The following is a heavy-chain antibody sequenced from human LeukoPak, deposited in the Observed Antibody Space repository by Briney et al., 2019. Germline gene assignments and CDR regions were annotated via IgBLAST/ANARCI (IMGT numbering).Heavy chain of an antibody. J-gene: IGHJ6*03. D-gene: IGHD3-22*01. V-gene: IGHV4-34*01. CDR3: ARGRQDVTMIVVVMTAVSYYLDV. CDR1: GGSFSGYY. Sequence: SETLSLTCAVYGGSFSGYYWTWIRQTPEKGLEGIGEMNSSGSTNYNPSLKSRVTISVDTSKNQFSLELSSVTAADTAVYYCARGRQDVTMIVVVMTAVSYYLDVWGKGTTVTVS. CDR2: MNSSGST.